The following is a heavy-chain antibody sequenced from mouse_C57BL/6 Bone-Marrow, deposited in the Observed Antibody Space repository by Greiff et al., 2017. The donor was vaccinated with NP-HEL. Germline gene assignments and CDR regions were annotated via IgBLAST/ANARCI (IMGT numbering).Heavy chain of an antibody. CDR2: INYDGSST. CDR3: ARDRPYYGSSYVGFDY. Sequence: EVQLQESEGGLVQPGSSMKLSCTASGFTFSDYYMAWVRQVPEKGLEWVANINYDGSSTYYLDSLKSRFIISRDNAKNILYLQMSSLKSEDTATYYCARDRPYYGSSYVGFDYWGQGTTLTVSS. J-gene: IGHJ2*01. V-gene: IGHV5-16*01. D-gene: IGHD1-1*01. CDR1: GFTFSDYY.